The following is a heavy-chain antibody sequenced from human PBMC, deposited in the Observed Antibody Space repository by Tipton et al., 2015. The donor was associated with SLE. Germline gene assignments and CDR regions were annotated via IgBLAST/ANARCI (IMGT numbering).Heavy chain of an antibody. Sequence: VQLVQSGAEVKKPGESLRISCEGFGYSFTSYWIAWVRQMPGKGLEWMGIIYPGDSDTRYSPSFQGQVTISADKSISTAYLQWSSLKASDTAMYYCARPNSSSAVLFDYWGQGSLVTVSS. CDR3: ARPNSSSAVLFDY. J-gene: IGHJ4*02. D-gene: IGHD6-6*01. V-gene: IGHV5-51*01. CDR1: GYSFTSYW. CDR2: IYPGDSDT.